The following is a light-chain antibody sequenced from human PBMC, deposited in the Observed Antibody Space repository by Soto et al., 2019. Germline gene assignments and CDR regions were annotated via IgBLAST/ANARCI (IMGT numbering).Light chain of an antibody. J-gene: IGLJ1*01. CDR3: QSYDSSLSGYV. Sequence: QSVLTQPPSVSGAPGQRVTISCTGSSSNIGAVYDVHWYQQLPGTAPKLLIYGNSNRTSGVPDRFSGSKSGTTASLAITGLQAEDEADYYCQSYDSSLSGYVFGTGTKLTVL. CDR2: GNS. CDR1: SSNIGAVYD. V-gene: IGLV1-40*01.